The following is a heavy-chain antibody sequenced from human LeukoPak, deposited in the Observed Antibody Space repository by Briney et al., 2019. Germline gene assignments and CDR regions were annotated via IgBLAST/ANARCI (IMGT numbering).Heavy chain of an antibody. CDR1: GDSISSYY. CDR2: IYTSGGT. CDR3: ARDYLGGNPDAFDI. V-gene: IGHV4-4*09. J-gene: IGHJ3*02. Sequence: SETLSLTCTVSGDSISSYYWSWIRQPPGKGLEWIGYIYTSGGTNYIPSLKGRVTISVDTSKNQFSLKLSSVTAADTAVYYCARDYLGGNPDAFDIWGQGTMVTVSS. D-gene: IGHD4-23*01.